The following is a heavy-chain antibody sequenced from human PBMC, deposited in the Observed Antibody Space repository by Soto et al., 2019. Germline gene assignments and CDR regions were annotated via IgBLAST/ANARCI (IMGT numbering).Heavy chain of an antibody. J-gene: IGHJ6*02. CDR3: AGTSSSSRFYYYGMDV. V-gene: IGHV5-51*01. CDR1: GYSFTSYW. Sequence: GESLKISCKGSGYSFTSYWIGWVRQMPGKGLEWMGIIYPGDSDTRYSPSFQGQVTISADKSISTAYLQWSSLKASDTAMYYCAGTSSSSRFYYYGMDVWGQGTTVTV. CDR2: IYPGDSDT. D-gene: IGHD6-6*01.